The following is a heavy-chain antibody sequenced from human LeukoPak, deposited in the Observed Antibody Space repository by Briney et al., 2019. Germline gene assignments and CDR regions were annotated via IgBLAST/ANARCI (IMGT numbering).Heavy chain of an antibody. Sequence: SVKVSCKASGGTFSNYAISWVRQAPGQGLEWMGRIIPVLAVTNYAQKFQGRVTITADKSTSTAYMELSSLRSEDTAVYYCARTLYYYDSSGYLDYWGQGTLVTVSS. D-gene: IGHD3-22*01. CDR1: GGTFSNYA. CDR2: IIPVLAVT. V-gene: IGHV1-69*04. J-gene: IGHJ4*02. CDR3: ARTLYYYDSSGYLDY.